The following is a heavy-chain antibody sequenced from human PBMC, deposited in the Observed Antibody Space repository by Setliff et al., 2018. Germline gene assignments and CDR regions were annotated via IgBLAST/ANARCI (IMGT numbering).Heavy chain of an antibody. V-gene: IGHV4-61*02. CDR1: GGSISSGSYY. J-gene: IGHJ4*02. Sequence: LSLTCTVSGGSISSGSYYWSWIRQPAGKGLEWIGRIYTSGSTNYNPSLKSRVTISVDTSKNQFSLKLSSVTAADTAVYYCARGPVMIVATGYFDYWGQGTQVTVSS. D-gene: IGHD3-22*01. CDR3: ARGPVMIVATGYFDY. CDR2: IYTSGST.